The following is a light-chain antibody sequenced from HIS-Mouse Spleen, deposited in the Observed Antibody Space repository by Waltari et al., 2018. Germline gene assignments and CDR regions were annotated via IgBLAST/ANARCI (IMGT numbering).Light chain of an antibody. V-gene: IGLV3-1*01. CDR2: QDS. Sequence: SYELTQPPSVSVSPGQTASITCTGDKSGDKYACWYQQKPGQSPVLVIYQDSKRPSGFPERFSGSNSGNTATLTISGTQAMDEADYYCQAWDSSTDVVFGGGTKLTVL. CDR1: KSGDKY. CDR3: QAWDSSTDVV. J-gene: IGLJ2*01.